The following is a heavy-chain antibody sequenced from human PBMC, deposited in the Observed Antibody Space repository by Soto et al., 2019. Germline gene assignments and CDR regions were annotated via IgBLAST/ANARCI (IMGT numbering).Heavy chain of an antibody. V-gene: IGHV3-23*01. J-gene: IGHJ6*02. CDR3: AKVPYLPLGVPAAKGDYYYGMDV. Sequence: EVQLLESGGGLVQPGGSLRLSCATSGFTFSSYAMSWVRQAPGKGLEWVSAISGSGGSTYYADSVKGRFTISRDNSKNTLYLQMNSLRAEDTAVYYCAKVPYLPLGVPAAKGDYYYGMDVWGQGTTVTVSS. D-gene: IGHD2-2*01. CDR2: ISGSGGST. CDR1: GFTFSSYA.